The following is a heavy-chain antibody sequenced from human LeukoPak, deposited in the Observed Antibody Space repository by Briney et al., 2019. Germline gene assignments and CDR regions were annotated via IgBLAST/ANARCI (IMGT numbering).Heavy chain of an antibody. CDR3: AKDAQASSSWSEYFDY. CDR2: ISCDGAST. CDR1: GFTFYNYA. J-gene: IGHJ4*02. Sequence: QPGGSLRLSCVASGFTFYNYAISWVRQAPGKGLEWVSGISCDGASTYYADSVRGRFTISRDNSKNTVYLQMNSLRAEDTAVYYCAKDAQASSSWSEYFDYWGQGTLVTVSS. D-gene: IGHD6-13*01. V-gene: IGHV3-23*01.